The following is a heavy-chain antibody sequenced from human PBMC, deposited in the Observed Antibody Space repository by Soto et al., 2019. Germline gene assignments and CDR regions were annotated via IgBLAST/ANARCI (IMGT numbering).Heavy chain of an antibody. V-gene: IGHV1-3*01. CDR1: GYTFTSYA. CDR3: ASLYLITASDAFDI. J-gene: IGHJ3*02. D-gene: IGHD3-16*01. Sequence: QVQLVQSGAEVKKPGASVKVSCKASGYTFTSYAMHWVRQAPGQRLEWMGWINAGNGNTKYSQKFQGRVTITRDTSARTAYMELSSLRSEDTAVYYCASLYLITASDAFDIWGQGTMVTVSS. CDR2: INAGNGNT.